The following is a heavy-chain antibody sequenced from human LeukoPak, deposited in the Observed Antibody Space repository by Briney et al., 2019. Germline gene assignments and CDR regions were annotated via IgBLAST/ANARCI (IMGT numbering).Heavy chain of an antibody. V-gene: IGHV3-53*05. CDR1: GFTVNSNF. CDR2: IYSGTTT. D-gene: IGHD3-3*01. J-gene: IGHJ3*01. Sequence: PGGSLRLSCAASGFTVNSNFMTWVRQAPGKGLEWVSVIYSGTTTSYSDSVKGRFTISRDNSKNMLYLQMNSLRVEDTAIYYCAKDIGRRIFGVAYDAFHVWGQGTMVTVSS. CDR3: AKDIGRRIFGVAYDAFHV.